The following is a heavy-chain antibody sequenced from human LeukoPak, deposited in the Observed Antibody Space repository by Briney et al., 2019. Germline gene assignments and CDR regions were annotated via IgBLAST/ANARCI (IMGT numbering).Heavy chain of an antibody. J-gene: IGHJ4*02. Sequence: ASVKVSCKASGYTFTKYDINWVRQATGQGLEWMGWMNPNSGDSGFAQRFQGRVTLTRNNSVSAAYMELSSLRSEDTALYYCARGKSYGGGYDFWGQGTLVTVSS. D-gene: IGHD3-16*01. CDR2: MNPNSGDS. V-gene: IGHV1-8*01. CDR1: GYTFTKYD. CDR3: ARGKSYGGGYDF.